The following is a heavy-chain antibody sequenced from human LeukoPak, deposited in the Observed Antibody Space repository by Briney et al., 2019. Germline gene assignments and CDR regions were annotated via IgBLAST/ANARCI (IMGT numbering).Heavy chain of an antibody. CDR1: GFTVSSNS. J-gene: IGHJ4*02. CDR3: AKEIWPTVTTPGRTYFDY. D-gene: IGHD4-17*01. Sequence: GGSLRLSCTVSGFTVSSNSMSWVRQAPGKGLEWVAFIRYDGSNKQYGDSVKGRFTISRDNSKNTLYLQMNSLRAEDTAVYYCAKEIWPTVTTPGRTYFDYWGQGALVTVSS. V-gene: IGHV3-30*02. CDR2: IRYDGSNK.